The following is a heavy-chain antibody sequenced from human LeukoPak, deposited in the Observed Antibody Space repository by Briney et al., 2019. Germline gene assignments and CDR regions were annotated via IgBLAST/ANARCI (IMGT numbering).Heavy chain of an antibody. CDR3: ARDPPGIAASGTYY. D-gene: IGHD6-13*01. J-gene: IGHJ4*02. CDR1: GFTFSSYW. V-gene: IGHV3-7*03. Sequence: GGSLRLSCAVSGFTFSSYWMSWARQAPGKGLEWVANIKQDGSEKYYVDSVKGRFTISRDNAKNSLYLQMNSLRVEDTAVYYCARDPPGIAASGTYYWGQGTLVTVSS. CDR2: IKQDGSEK.